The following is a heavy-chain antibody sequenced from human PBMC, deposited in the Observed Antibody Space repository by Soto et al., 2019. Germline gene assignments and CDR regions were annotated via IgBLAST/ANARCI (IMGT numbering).Heavy chain of an antibody. CDR3: AASCVACGGFNYYGMDV. D-gene: IGHD2-21*01. CDR1: GASISSGGYY. CDR2: IYYSGTT. Sequence: SETLSLTCTVTGASISSGGYYRYWIRQHPGKGLEWIGYIYYSGTTYYNPSLKSRVTISVDTSKNQFSLKLSSVTAADTAVYYCAASCVACGGFNYYGMDVWGQGTTVT. J-gene: IGHJ6*02. V-gene: IGHV4-31*03.